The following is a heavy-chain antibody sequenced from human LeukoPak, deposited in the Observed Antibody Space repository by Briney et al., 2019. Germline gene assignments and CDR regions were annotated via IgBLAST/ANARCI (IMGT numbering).Heavy chain of an antibody. V-gene: IGHV3-53*01. CDR1: GITVSSNY. CDR3: ASNYDFWSGYSPMDV. D-gene: IGHD3-3*01. CDR2: IYSGGST. Sequence: PGGSLRLSCAASGITVSSNYMSWVRQAPGKGLEWVSVIYSGGSTYYADSVKGRFTISRDNSKNTLYLQMNSLRAEDTAVYYCASNYDFWSGYSPMDVWGKGTTVTVSS. J-gene: IGHJ6*03.